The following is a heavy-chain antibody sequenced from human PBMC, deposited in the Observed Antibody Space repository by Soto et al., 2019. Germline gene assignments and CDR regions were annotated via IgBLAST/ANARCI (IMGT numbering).Heavy chain of an antibody. D-gene: IGHD2-2*01. CDR2: ISGRGGST. Sequence: EVQLLESGGGLVQPGGSLRLSCAASGFTFSSYAMSWVRQAPGKGLEWVSAISGRGGSTYYADSVKGRFTTSRDKPKDTLYLQINSLRAEATVVYYCAKRALECSSTSCYLPGWYFDLWGRGTLFTVSS. V-gene: IGHV3-23*01. J-gene: IGHJ2*01. CDR1: GFTFSSYA. CDR3: AKRALECSSTSCYLPGWYFDL.